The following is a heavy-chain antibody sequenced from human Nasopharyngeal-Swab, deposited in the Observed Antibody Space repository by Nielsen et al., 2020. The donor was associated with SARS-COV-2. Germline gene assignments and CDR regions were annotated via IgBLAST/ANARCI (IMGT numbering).Heavy chain of an antibody. V-gene: IGHV2-70*11. CDR2: IAWDDDK. D-gene: IGHD4-17*01. Sequence: SGPTLVKPTQTLTLTCTFSGFSLSTNGMCVSWIRRPPGKALEWLARIAWDDDKYYTTSLRTRLTISKDTSKNQVVLTMTNMDPVDTATYYCARSLLTTVTTIDYWGQGTLVTVSS. J-gene: IGHJ4*02. CDR3: ARSLLTTVTTIDY. CDR1: GFSLSTNGMC.